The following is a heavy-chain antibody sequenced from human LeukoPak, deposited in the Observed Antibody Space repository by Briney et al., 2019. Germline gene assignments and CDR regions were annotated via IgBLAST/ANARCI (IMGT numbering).Heavy chain of an antibody. Sequence: SGGPLSLSCAASGYTFRDYYMSWIRQAPGEGLEWVSYISSSGSTIFYADSVRGRFTISRHNAKNSLYLQMNSLRAEDTAVYDCARDMGYCSGGSCDHYFDYWGQGTLVTVSS. CDR2: ISSSGSTI. CDR1: GYTFRDYY. V-gene: IGHV3-11*04. D-gene: IGHD2-15*01. CDR3: ARDMGYCSGGSCDHYFDY. J-gene: IGHJ4*02.